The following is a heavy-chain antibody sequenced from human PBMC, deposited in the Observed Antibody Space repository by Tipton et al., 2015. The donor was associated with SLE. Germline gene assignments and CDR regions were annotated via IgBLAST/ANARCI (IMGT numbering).Heavy chain of an antibody. Sequence: GSLRLSCAASGFTFSNYAMSWVRQAPGMGLECVSVIYSGGNTYYTDSVKGRFTISRDNSKNTVYLQMNSLRTDDTAIYYCAKGKSDYDFWSGCLGVWGQGTVVSVSS. CDR2: IYSGGNT. CDR1: GFTFSNYA. CDR3: AKGKSDYDFWSGCLGV. J-gene: IGHJ4*02. D-gene: IGHD3-3*01. V-gene: IGHV3-23*03.